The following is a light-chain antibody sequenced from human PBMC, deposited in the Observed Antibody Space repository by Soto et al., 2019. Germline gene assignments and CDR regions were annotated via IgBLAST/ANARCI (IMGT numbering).Light chain of an antibody. CDR1: QSVSRN. CDR2: GAS. CDR3: QQYGSSHPIT. J-gene: IGKJ5*01. V-gene: IGKV3-15*01. Sequence: EIMMTQSPSTLSVSPGERATLSCRASQSVSRNLAWYQQKPGQAPRLLIYGASTRATGIPARFSGSGSGTEFNLTISSLQYEDVAVYFCQQYGSSHPITFGQGTRLEIK.